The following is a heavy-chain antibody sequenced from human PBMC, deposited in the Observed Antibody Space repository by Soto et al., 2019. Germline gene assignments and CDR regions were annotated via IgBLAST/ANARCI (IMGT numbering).Heavy chain of an antibody. J-gene: IGHJ6*03. CDR3: ARRVVAATPWHYYYYYMDV. CDR1: GYSFTSYW. V-gene: IGHV5-51*01. Sequence: PGESLKISCKGSGYSFTSYWIGWVRQMPGKGLEWMGIIYPGDSDTRYSPSFQGQVTISADKSISAAYLQWSSLKASDTAMYYWARRVVAATPWHYYYYYMDVWGKGTTVTVSS. D-gene: IGHD2-15*01. CDR2: IYPGDSDT.